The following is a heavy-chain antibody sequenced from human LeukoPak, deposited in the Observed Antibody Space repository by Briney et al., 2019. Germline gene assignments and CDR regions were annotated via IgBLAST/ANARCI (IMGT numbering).Heavy chain of an antibody. Sequence: PGGSLRLSCAASGFTFSSYSMNWVRQAPGKGLEWVSSISSSSSYIYYADSVKGRFTISRDNAKNSLYLQMNSLRAEDTAVYYCARDAYSSSWYRYFQHWGQGTLVTVSS. CDR3: ARDAYSSSWYRYFQH. CDR1: GFTFSSYS. J-gene: IGHJ1*01. V-gene: IGHV3-21*01. D-gene: IGHD6-13*01. CDR2: ISSSSSYI.